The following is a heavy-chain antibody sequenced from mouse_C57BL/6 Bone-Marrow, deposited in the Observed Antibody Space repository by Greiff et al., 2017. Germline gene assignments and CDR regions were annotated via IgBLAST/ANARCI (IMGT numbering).Heavy chain of an antibody. CDR2: IWRGGST. CDR3: AKNTGYAPLAMDY. J-gene: IGHJ4*01. CDR1: GFSLTSYG. V-gene: IGHV2-5*01. Sequence: VKLMESGPGLVQPSQSLSITCTVSGFSLTSYGVHWVRQSPGKGLEWLGVIWRGGSTDYNAAFMSRLSITKDNSKSQVFYKMNSLQADDTAIYYCAKNTGYAPLAMDYWGQGTSVTVSS. D-gene: IGHD2-2*01.